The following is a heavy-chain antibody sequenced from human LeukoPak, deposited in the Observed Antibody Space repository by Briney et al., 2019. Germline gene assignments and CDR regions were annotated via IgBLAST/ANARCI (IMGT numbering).Heavy chain of an antibody. D-gene: IGHD1-7*01. Sequence: GESLKISCKGSGYRFTDYWIGWVRQMPGKDLEWMGIIYPGDSDTRYSPSFQGQVTISADKSINTAYLQWSSLKASDTAMYYCARGAAGTTPDYYYFGLDVWGQGTTVRASS. V-gene: IGHV5-51*01. CDR3: ARGAAGTTPDYYYFGLDV. J-gene: IGHJ6*02. CDR2: IYPGDSDT. CDR1: GYRFTDYW.